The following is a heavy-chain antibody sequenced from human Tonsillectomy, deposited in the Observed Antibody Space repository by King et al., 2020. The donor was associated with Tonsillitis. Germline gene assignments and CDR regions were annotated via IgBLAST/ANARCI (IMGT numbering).Heavy chain of an antibody. CDR3: ARVRGFRSYDFWNPYSVFDY. V-gene: IGHV1-2*02. CDR2: INPNSGGT. D-gene: IGHD3-3*01. CDR1: GYTFTGYS. J-gene: IGHJ4*02. Sequence: VQLVESGAEVKKPGASVKVSCTASGYTFTGYSIHWVRQAPGQGLEWMGWINPNSGGTEYAQNFKGRVTMTRDTSISTAYMELSRLRSDDMAVYYCARVRGFRSYDFWNPYSVFDYWGQGTLVTVSS.